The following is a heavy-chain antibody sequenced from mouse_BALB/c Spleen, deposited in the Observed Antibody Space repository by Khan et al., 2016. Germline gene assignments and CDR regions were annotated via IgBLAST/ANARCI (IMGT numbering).Heavy chain of an antibody. J-gene: IGHJ4*01. V-gene: IGHV2-6*02. CDR2: IWSDGST. Sequence: QVQLKESGPGLVAPSQSLSITCTVSGFSLTSYGVHWVRQPPGKGLEWLVVIWSDGSTTYNSALKSRLSISKDNSKSQVFLKMNSLQTDDTAMYYCARMDDGGGAMDYLGQGASVTVSS. CDR1: GFSLTSYG. D-gene: IGHD2-3*01. CDR3: ARMDDGGGAMDY.